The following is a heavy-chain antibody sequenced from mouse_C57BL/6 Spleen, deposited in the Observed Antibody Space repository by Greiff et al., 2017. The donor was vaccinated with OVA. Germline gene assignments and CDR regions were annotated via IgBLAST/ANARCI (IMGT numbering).Heavy chain of an antibody. CDR3: KGTGSSYVNYAMDY. V-gene: IGHV6-6*01. Sequence: EVQRVESGGGLVQPGGSMKLSCAASGFTFSDAWMDWVRQSPEKGLEWVAEIRNKANNHATYYAESVKGRFTISRDDSKSSVYLQMNSLRAEDTGIYYCKGTGSSYVNYAMDYWGQGTSVTVSS. J-gene: IGHJ4*01. CDR2: IRNKANNHAT. D-gene: IGHD1-1*01. CDR1: GFTFSDAW.